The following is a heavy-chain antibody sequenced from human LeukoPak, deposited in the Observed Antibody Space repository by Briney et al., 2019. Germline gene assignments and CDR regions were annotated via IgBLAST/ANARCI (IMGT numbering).Heavy chain of an antibody. CDR2: IYYSGST. CDR1: GGSISSSSYY. CDR3: ARMVSRVRAANWFDP. Sequence: SETLSLTCTVSGGSISSSSYYWGWIRQPPGKGLEWIGSIYYSGSTYYNPSLKSRVTISVDTSKNQFSLKLSSVTAADTAVYYCARMVSRVRAANWFDPWGQGTLVTVSS. D-gene: IGHD3-10*01. J-gene: IGHJ5*02. V-gene: IGHV4-39*01.